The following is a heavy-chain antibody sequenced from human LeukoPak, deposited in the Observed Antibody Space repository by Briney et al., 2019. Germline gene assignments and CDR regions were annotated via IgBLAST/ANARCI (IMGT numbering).Heavy chain of an antibody. CDR2: IIPIFGTA. CDR1: GGTFSSYA. D-gene: IGHD5-24*01. J-gene: IGHJ4*02. CDR3: ARDPRGHDYGDY. V-gene: IGHV1-69*13. Sequence: SVKVSCKASGGTFSSYAISWVRQAPGQGLEWMGGIIPIFGTANYAQKFQGRVTITADESTSTAYMELSSLRSEDTAVYYCARDPRGHDYGDYWGQGTLVTVSS.